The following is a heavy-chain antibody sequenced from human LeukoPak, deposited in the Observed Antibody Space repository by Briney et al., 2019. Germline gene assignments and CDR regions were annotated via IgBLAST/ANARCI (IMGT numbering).Heavy chain of an antibody. Sequence: RASVKVSCKASGYTFTSFDFNWVRQATGQGLEWMGWMKSSNGHTGYAQKFQGRVTMTRDTSISTAYMELSSLTFEDTAVYYCARGPPNWGMVGYWGQGTLVTVSS. CDR2: MKSSNGHT. CDR1: GYTFTSFD. D-gene: IGHD7-27*01. CDR3: ARGPPNWGMVGY. J-gene: IGHJ4*02. V-gene: IGHV1-8*01.